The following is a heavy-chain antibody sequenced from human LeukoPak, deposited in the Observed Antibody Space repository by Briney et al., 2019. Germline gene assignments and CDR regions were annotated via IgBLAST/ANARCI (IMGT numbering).Heavy chain of an antibody. CDR3: ARVRIQLFDAFDI. CDR1: GLTFRSSA. J-gene: IGHJ3*02. D-gene: IGHD5-18*01. V-gene: IGHV3-23*01. CDR2: ISGSGGST. Sequence: GGSLRLSCAASGLTFRSSAMSWVRHAPGKGLEWVSRISGSGGSTYFADSVKGRFTISRDNAKNSLYLQMNSLRAEDTAVYYCARVRIQLFDAFDIWGQGTMVTVSS.